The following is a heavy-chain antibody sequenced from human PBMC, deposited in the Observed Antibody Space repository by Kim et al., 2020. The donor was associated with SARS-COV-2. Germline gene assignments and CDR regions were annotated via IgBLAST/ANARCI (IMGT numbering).Heavy chain of an antibody. CDR3: ARDRYGSGSYYKLPYYYGMDV. D-gene: IGHD3-10*01. V-gene: IGHV3-30-3*01. CDR2: ISYDGSNK. CDR1: GFTFSSYA. J-gene: IGHJ6*02. Sequence: GGSLRLSCAASGFTFSSYAMHWVRQAPGKGLEWVAVISYDGSNKYYADSVKGRFTISRDNSKNTLYLQMNSLRAEDTAVYYCARDRYGSGSYYKLPYYYGMDVWGQGTTVTVSS.